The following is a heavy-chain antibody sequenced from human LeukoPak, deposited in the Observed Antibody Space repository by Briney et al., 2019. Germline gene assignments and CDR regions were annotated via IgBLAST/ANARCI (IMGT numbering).Heavy chain of an antibody. CDR2: ISGSGGGT. D-gene: IGHD4-17*01. CDR3: AKGPSYGDLDH. CDR1: RFTFSSYA. V-gene: IGHV3-23*01. J-gene: IGHJ4*02. Sequence: PWRSLRLSCTASRFTFSSYAMNWVRQAPGKGLEWVSTISGSGGGTYYADSVKGRFTISRDNSKNTLYLQMNSLRAEDTAVYYCAKGPSYGDLDHWGQGTLVTVSS.